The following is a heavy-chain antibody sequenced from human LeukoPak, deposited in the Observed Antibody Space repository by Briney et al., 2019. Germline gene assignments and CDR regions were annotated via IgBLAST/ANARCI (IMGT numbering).Heavy chain of an antibody. Sequence: GGSLRLSCAASGFTFSSYVMSWVRQAPGKGLEWVSSISSSSSYIYYADSVKGRFTISRHNAKNSLYLQMNSLRVEDTAVYYCARDSSGWSNWFDPWGQGTLVTVSS. CDR2: ISSSSSYI. V-gene: IGHV3-21*01. CDR1: GFTFSSYV. D-gene: IGHD6-19*01. J-gene: IGHJ5*02. CDR3: ARDSSGWSNWFDP.